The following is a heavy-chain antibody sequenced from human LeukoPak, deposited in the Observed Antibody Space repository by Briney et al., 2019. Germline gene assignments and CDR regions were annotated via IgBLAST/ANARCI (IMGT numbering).Heavy chain of an antibody. J-gene: IGHJ4*02. CDR3: ARQIGYCSGGSCYFDN. D-gene: IGHD2-15*01. CDR1: GFTFSSYG. V-gene: IGHV3-33*01. CDR2: IWYDGSNK. Sequence: GGSLRLSCAASGFTFSSYGMHWVRQAPGKGLEWVAVIWYDGSNKYYADSVKGRFTISRDKSKNTVVLQMNSLRVDDMGVYYCARQIGYCSGGSCYFDNWGQGTLVTVSS.